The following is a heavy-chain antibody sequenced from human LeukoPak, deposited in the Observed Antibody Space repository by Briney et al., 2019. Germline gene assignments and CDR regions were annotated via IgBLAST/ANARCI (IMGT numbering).Heavy chain of an antibody. Sequence: GGSLRLSCAASGFTFSSYWMSWVRQAPGQGLEWVANIKQDGSEKCYVDSVKGRFTISRDNTKNSLYLQMNSLRAEDTAVYYCARLKQWLVRDYYYYGMDVWGQGTTVTVSS. CDR2: IKQDGSEK. V-gene: IGHV3-7*01. J-gene: IGHJ6*02. CDR1: GFTFSSYW. CDR3: ARLKQWLVRDYYYYGMDV. D-gene: IGHD6-19*01.